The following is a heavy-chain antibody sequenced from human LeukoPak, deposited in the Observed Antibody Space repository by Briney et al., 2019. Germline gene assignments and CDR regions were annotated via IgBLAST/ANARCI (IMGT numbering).Heavy chain of an antibody. CDR1: GGSFSGYY. D-gene: IGHD3-16*01. Sequence: PSETLSLTCAVYGGSFSGYYWSWIRQPPGKGLEWIGEINHSGSTNYNPSLKSRVTISVDTSKNQFSLKLSSVTAADTAVYYCARGRRDMITFGGVTFDYWGQGTLVTVSS. CDR3: ARGRRDMITFGGVTFDY. CDR2: INHSGST. V-gene: IGHV4-34*01. J-gene: IGHJ4*02.